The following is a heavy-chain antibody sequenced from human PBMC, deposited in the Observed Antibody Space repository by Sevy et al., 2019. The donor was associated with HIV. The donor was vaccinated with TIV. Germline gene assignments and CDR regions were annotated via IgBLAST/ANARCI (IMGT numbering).Heavy chain of an antibody. CDR1: GFTFSSYS. CDR2: ISSSSYI. J-gene: IGHJ4*02. D-gene: IGHD4-17*01. CDR3: ARTLDYGGHEAGFDY. Sequence: GGSLRLSCAASGFTFSSYSMNWVRQAPGKGLEWVSSISSSSYIYYADSVKGRFTISRDNAKNSLYLQMNSLRAEDTAVYYCARTLDYGGHEAGFDYWGQGTLVTVSS. V-gene: IGHV3-21*01.